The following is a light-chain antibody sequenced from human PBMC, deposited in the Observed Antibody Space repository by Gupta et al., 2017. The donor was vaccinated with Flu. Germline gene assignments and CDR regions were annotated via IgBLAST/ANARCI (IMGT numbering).Light chain of an antibody. CDR1: RSISRY. CDR2: ESS. CDR3: QQYYSDSVT. Sequence: EIKMTQFPSTLSASGVNRVTITCRASRSISRYWAWYQQGPGEAPKLLNQESSTLASGVPTRFSGRGFGKVFTPTSSVLQADDGSTYCRQQYYSDSVTFGRGTKVDFK. V-gene: IGKV1-5*03. J-gene: IGKJ2*01.